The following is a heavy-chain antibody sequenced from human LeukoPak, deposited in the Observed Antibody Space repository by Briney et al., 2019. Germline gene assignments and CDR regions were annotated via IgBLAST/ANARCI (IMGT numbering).Heavy chain of an antibody. V-gene: IGHV4-34*01. D-gene: IGHD5-18*01. CDR1: GGSFSGYY. CDR2: INHSGST. J-gene: IGHJ4*02. CDR3: AVGDSYVLPYFDY. Sequence: SETLSLTCAVYGGSFSGYYWSWVRQPPGKGLEWVGEINHSGSTKYNPSLKSRVTISVDTSKNQCSLKLSSVTAADTAVYYCAVGDSYVLPYFDYWGQGTLVTVSS.